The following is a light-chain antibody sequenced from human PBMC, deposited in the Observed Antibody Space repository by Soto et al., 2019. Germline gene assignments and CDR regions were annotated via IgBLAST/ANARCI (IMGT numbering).Light chain of an antibody. V-gene: IGLV2-23*01. Sequence: QSALTQPASVSGSPEQSITISCTGTSNDVGRYNLVSWYQQHPGKAPKVMIYEATKRPSGVSNRFSGSKSGNTASLTILGLQAEDEADYYCCAYAGSGTVVFGGGTKLTVL. CDR1: SNDVGRYNL. J-gene: IGLJ3*02. CDR3: CAYAGSGTVV. CDR2: EAT.